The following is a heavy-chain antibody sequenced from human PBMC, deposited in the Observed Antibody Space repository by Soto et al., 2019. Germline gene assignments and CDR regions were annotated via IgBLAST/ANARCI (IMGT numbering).Heavy chain of an antibody. J-gene: IGHJ3*02. CDR3: ARNEGSSGWYEAAFDI. D-gene: IGHD6-19*01. CDR1: GGSISSSSYY. Sequence: QLLESGPGLVKPSETLSLTCTVSGGSISSSSYYWGWIRQPPGKGLEWIGSIYYSGSTYYNPSLKSRVTISVDTSKNQFSLKLSSVTAADTAVYYCARNEGSSGWYEAAFDIWGQGTMVTVSS. V-gene: IGHV4-39*01. CDR2: IYYSGST.